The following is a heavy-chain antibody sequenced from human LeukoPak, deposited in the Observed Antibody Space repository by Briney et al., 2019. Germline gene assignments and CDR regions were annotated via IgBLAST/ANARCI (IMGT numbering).Heavy chain of an antibody. J-gene: IGHJ4*02. Sequence: PGRSLRLSCAASGLTFSDYYMTWIRQAPGKGLEWVSSISGTGTTIYSADSVRGRFTVSRDNARNSLFLHMNSLRAEDTAVYYCAVQITMIVVVPYFDYWGQGTLFTVSS. CDR3: AVQITMIVVVPYFDY. CDR2: ISGTGTTI. CDR1: GLTFSDYY. V-gene: IGHV3-11*04. D-gene: IGHD3-22*01.